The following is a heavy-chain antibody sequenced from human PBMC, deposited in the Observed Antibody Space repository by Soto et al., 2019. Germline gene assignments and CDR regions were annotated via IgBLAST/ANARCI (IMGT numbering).Heavy chain of an antibody. D-gene: IGHD3-22*01. Sequence: SETLSLTCTVSSGSISSGSYYWSWIRQHPGEGLEWIGYIYYSGSAYYNPSLKSRVTISIDTSKNQFSLNLSSVTAADTAVYYCARAYYHDNSGHDHWGQGTLVTVSS. CDR1: SGSISSGSYY. CDR3: ARAYYHDNSGHDH. J-gene: IGHJ5*02. V-gene: IGHV4-31*03. CDR2: IYYSGSA.